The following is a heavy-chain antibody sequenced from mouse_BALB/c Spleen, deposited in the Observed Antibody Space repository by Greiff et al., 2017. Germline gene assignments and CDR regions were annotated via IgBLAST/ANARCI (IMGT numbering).Heavy chain of an antibody. CDR2: INPSNGRT. D-gene: IGHD2-14*01. V-gene: IGHV1S81*02. CDR1: GYTFTSYW. CDR3: ARGPYRYYAMDY. J-gene: IGHJ4*01. Sequence: QVQLQQPGAELVKPGASVKLSCKASGYTFTSYWMHWVKQRPGQGLEWIGEINPSNGRTNYNEKFKSKATLTVDKSSSTAYMQLSSLTSEDSAVYYCARGPYRYYAMDYWGQGTSVTVSS.